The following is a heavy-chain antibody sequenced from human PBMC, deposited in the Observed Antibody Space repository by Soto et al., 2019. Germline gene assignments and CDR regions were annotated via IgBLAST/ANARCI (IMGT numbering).Heavy chain of an antibody. CDR2: ISAYNGNT. Sequence: QVKLVQSGTEVKKPGASMKVSCKASGYSFATSGISWVRQAPGQGLEWMGWISAYNGNTNYDQKLQDRIIMTTDTSTSTAYLELRILRSDDTAVSYCARAGQYYDSSGYADWGQVNLVTVSS. CDR3: ARAGQYYDSSGYAD. V-gene: IGHV1-18*01. CDR1: GYSFATSG. J-gene: IGHJ4*02. D-gene: IGHD3-22*01.